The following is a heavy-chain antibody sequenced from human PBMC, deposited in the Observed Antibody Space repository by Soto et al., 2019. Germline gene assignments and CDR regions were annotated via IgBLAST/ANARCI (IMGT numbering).Heavy chain of an antibody. CDR1: GGSISGDY. CDR3: ARGGRYFDWLLLFDY. Sequence: SETLSLACTVSGGSISGDYWRWIRHPPGKGLAWIGYIYYSGSTNYNPSLKSRVTISVDTSKNQFSLKLSSVTAADTAVYYCARGGRYFDWLLLFDYWGQGTLVTVS. CDR2: IYYSGST. D-gene: IGHD3-9*01. J-gene: IGHJ4*02. V-gene: IGHV4-59*01.